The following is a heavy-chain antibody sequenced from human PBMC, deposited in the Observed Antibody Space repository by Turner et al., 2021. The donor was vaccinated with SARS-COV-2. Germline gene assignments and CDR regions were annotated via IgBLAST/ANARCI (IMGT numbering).Heavy chain of an antibody. CDR3: AREKPGFDSSGYYPDAFDI. J-gene: IGHJ3*02. CDR1: GFIFSSYG. D-gene: IGHD3-22*01. V-gene: IGHV3-21*06. CDR2: ISSSSSYI. Sequence: EAQLVESGGGLVKPGGSLRVSCADSGFIFSSYGMNWVRQAPGKGLEWVSSISSSSSYIYYADSLKGRFTISRNNAKNSVYLQMNSLRAEDTAVYYCAREKPGFDSSGYYPDAFDIWGQGTMVTVSS.